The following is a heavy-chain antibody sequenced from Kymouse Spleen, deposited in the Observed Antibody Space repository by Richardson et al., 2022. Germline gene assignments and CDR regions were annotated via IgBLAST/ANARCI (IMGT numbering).Heavy chain of an antibody. J-gene: IGHJ4*02. CDR1: GFTFSSYG. V-gene: IGHV3-33*01. CDR3: ARDPRITMVRGVLDY. Sequence: QVQLVESGGGVVQPGRSLRLSCAASGFTFSSYGMHWVRQAPGKGLEWVAVIWYDGSNKYYADSVKGRFTISRDNSKNTLYLQMNSLRAEDTAVYYCARDPRITMVRGVLDYWGQGTLVTVSS. CDR2: IWYDGSNK. D-gene: IGHD3-10*01.